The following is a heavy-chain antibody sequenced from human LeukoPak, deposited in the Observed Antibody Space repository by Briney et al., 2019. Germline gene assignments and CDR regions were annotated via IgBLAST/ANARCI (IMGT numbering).Heavy chain of an antibody. D-gene: IGHD3-22*01. Sequence: GASVKVSCKASGYTFTGYYMHWVRQAPGQGLEWMGWINPNSGGTNYAQKFQGRVTMTRDTSISTAYMELSRLRSDDTAVYYCAREETMIVVVRVNWFDPWGQGTLVTVSS. CDR3: AREETMIVVVRVNWFDP. CDR1: GYTFTGYY. CDR2: INPNSGGT. V-gene: IGHV1-2*02. J-gene: IGHJ5*02.